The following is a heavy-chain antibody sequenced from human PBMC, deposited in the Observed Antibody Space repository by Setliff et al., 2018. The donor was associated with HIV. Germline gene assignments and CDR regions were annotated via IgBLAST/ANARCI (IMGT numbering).Heavy chain of an antibody. J-gene: IGHJ6*02. CDR1: GGSFSGYY. CDR2: INHSGST. D-gene: IGHD3-10*01. Sequence: PSETLSLTCAVYGGSFSGYYWSWIRQPPGKGLEWIGEINHSGSTNYNPSLKSRVTISVDTSKNQFSLKLTSVTAADTAAYFCARVRGRYYYHYAMDVWGQGTLVTVSS. V-gene: IGHV4-34*01. CDR3: ARVRGRYYYHYAMDV.